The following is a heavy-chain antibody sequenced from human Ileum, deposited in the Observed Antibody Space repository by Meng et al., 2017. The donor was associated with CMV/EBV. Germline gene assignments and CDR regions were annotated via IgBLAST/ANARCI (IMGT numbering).Heavy chain of an antibody. V-gene: IGHV1-3*01. Sequence: QVQLVQSGSELKKPGASVKVSCKASGYTFSTYTIHWVRQAPGQRLEWMGWINAGNGNTKYPQKFQGRVTITRDTYASTAYMELSSLRSEDTSVYYCAREISRDDYNRYFVYWGQGTLVTVSS. CDR2: INAGNGNT. CDR3: AREISRDDYNRYFVY. CDR1: GYTFSTYT. D-gene: IGHD5-24*01. J-gene: IGHJ4*02.